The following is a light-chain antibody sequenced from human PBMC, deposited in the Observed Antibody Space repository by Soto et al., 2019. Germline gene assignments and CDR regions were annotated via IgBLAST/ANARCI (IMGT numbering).Light chain of an antibody. V-gene: IGKV3-20*01. Sequence: IVLTQSPGTLSLSPGQRATLSCRASQTVSTTYLAWYQQKPGQAPRLLIYGTSTRATGVPDRFGGSGSVTDFTLTISSLEPEDFAVYYCQQYGNSPRYTFGQGTKVDIK. CDR1: QTVSTTY. CDR3: QQYGNSPRYT. J-gene: IGKJ2*01. CDR2: GTS.